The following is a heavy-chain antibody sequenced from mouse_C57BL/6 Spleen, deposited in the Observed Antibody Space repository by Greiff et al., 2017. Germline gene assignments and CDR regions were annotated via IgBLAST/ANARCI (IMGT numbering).Heavy chain of an antibody. CDR3: ARYDGRSRAWFAY. Sequence: EVHLVESGGGLVQPGGSLSLSCAASGFTFTDYYISWVRQPPGKALEWLGFISNKANGYTTEYSASVKGRFTISRDNYQSISYLQMNALSAEDSATYDCARYDGRSRAWFAYWGQGTLVTVSA. V-gene: IGHV7-3*01. J-gene: IGHJ3*01. D-gene: IGHD1-1*01. CDR2: ISNKANGYTT. CDR1: GFTFTDYY.